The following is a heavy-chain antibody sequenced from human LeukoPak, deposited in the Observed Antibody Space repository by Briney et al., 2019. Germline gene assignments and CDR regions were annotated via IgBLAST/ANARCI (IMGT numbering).Heavy chain of an antibody. CDR3: AREDPQTTVPEGMDV. J-gene: IGHJ6*02. Sequence: SETLSLTYSVSGGSISTYYWSWIRQPPGRGLEWIGYIYYTGTTNYTPSLRSRVTISVDASRNQFSLRLSSVTAADTAVYYCAREDPQTTVPEGMDVWGHGTTVIVSS. V-gene: IGHV4-59*01. CDR2: IYYTGTT. D-gene: IGHD4-17*01. CDR1: GGSISTYY.